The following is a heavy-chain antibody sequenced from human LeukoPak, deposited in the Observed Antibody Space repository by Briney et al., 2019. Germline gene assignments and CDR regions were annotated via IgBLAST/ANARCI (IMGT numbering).Heavy chain of an antibody. D-gene: IGHD2-2*01. CDR2: IYYSGST. V-gene: IGHV4-30-4*08. J-gene: IGHJ6*02. CDR1: GGSISSGDYY. CDR3: ARDIVVVPAASRDYYYYYGMDV. Sequence: SQTLSLTCTVSGGSISSGDYYWSWIRQPPGKGLEGIVYIYYSGSTYYNPSLKSRVTISVDTSKNQFSLKLSSVTAADTAVYYCARDIVVVPAASRDYYYYYGMDVWGQGTTVTVSS.